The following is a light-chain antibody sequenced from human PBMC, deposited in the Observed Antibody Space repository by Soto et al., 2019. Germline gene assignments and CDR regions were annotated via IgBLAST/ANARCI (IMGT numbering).Light chain of an antibody. J-gene: IGLJ1*01. V-gene: IGLV2-14*01. CDR3: SSYTSSCTLV. Sequence: QSALTQPASVSGSPGQSITISCTGTSSDVGGYNYVSWYQQHPGKAPKLMIYEVSNRPSGVSNRFSGSKSGNTASLTISGLQAEDEAGYYCSSYTSSCTLVLATGTKVTVL. CDR1: SSDVGGYNY. CDR2: EVS.